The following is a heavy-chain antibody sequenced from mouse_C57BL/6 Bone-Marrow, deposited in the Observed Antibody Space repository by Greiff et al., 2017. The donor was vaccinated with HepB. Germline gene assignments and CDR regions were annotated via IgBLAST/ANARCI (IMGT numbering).Heavy chain of an antibody. D-gene: IGHD2-4*01. CDR3: PRSIYYDYDDAMDY. V-gene: IGHV1-64*01. CDR1: GYTFTSYW. CDR2: IHPNSGST. J-gene: IGHJ4*01. Sequence: VQLQQPGAELVKPGASVKLSCKASGYTFTSYWMHWVKQRPGQGLEWIGMIHPNSGSTNYNEKFKSKATLTVDKSSSTAYMQLSSLTSEDSAVYYCPRSIYYDYDDAMDYWGQGTSVTVSS.